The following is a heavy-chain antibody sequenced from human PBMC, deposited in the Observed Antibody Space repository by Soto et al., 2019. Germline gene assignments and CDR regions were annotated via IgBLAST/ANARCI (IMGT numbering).Heavy chain of an antibody. J-gene: IGHJ2*01. Sequence: QVQLVESGGGVVQPGRSLRLSCAASGFTFSSYAMHWVRQAPGKGLEWVAVISYDGSNKYYADSVKGRFTISRDNSKKTLYLQMNSLRAEDTAVYYCAREGVGSSVTRLFDLWGRGTLVTVSS. CDR3: AREGVGSSVTRLFDL. D-gene: IGHD2-21*02. CDR2: ISYDGSNK. V-gene: IGHV3-30-3*01. CDR1: GFTFSSYA.